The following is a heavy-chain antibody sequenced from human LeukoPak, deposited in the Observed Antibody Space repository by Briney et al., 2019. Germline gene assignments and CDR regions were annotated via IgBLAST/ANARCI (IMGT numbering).Heavy chain of an antibody. V-gene: IGHV4-39*07. CDR3: ARVRELGDAFDI. J-gene: IGHJ3*02. CDR2: IYYSGST. CDR1: GGSLSSSSYY. Sequence: SETLSLTCTVSGGSLSSSSYYWGWIRQPPGTGLEWIGSIYYSGSTYYNPSLKSRVTISVDTSKNQFSLKLSSVTAADTAVYYCARVRELGDAFDIWGQGTMVTVSS. D-gene: IGHD7-27*01.